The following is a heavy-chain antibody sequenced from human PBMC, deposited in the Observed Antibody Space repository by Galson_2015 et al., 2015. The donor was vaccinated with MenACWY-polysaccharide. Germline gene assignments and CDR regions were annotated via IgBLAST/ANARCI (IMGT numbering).Heavy chain of an antibody. V-gene: IGHV4-39*01. CDR2: IYYSGST. CDR3: ARGYGTGAAPLLYGWFDP. J-gene: IGHJ5*02. CDR1: GGSISSSSYY. D-gene: IGHD3-10*01. Sequence: ETLSLTCTVSGGSISSSSYYWGWIRQPPGKGLEWIGSIYYSGSTYYNPSLKSRVTISVDTSKNQFSLKLSSVTAADTAVYYCARGYGTGAAPLLYGWFDPWGQGTLVTVSS.